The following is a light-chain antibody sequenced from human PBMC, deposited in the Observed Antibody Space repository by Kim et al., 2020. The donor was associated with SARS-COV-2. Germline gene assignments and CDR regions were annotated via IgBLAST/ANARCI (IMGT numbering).Light chain of an antibody. Sequence: LGQTVRSTCQGDSLRSYYASWYQQKPGQAPVLVIYGKNNRPSGIPDRFSGSSSGNTASLTITGAQAEDEADYYCNSRDSSGNHLVFGTGTKVTVL. V-gene: IGLV3-19*01. CDR1: SLRSYY. CDR3: NSRDSSGNHLV. CDR2: GKN. J-gene: IGLJ1*01.